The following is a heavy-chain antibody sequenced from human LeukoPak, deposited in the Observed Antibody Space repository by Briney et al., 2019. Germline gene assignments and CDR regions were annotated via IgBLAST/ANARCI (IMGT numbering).Heavy chain of an antibody. Sequence: SQTLSLTCTVSGASINNGGYYWGWIRQHPGRGLEWIGYIYNTGRTYHNPSLESRVTISTDTSENQFSLKLTSVTAADTAVYYCARSGSGYLDAFDIWGQGTMVTVSS. CDR3: ARSGSGYLDAFDI. V-gene: IGHV4-31*03. CDR1: GASINNGGYY. J-gene: IGHJ3*02. CDR2: IYNTGRT. D-gene: IGHD3-22*01.